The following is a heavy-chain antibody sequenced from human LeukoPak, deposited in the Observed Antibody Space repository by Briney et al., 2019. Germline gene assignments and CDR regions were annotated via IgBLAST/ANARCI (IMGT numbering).Heavy chain of an antibody. Sequence: GESLKISCQGSGYNFTSYWIAWVRQMPGKGLEWMGIIYPGDPDTRYSPSFQGQVTISADKSISTAYPQWSSLKASDTAMYYCARFGSGDYFDSWGQGTLVTVSS. CDR1: GYNFTSYW. CDR3: ARFGSGDYFDS. CDR2: IYPGDPDT. D-gene: IGHD3-3*01. V-gene: IGHV5-51*01. J-gene: IGHJ4*02.